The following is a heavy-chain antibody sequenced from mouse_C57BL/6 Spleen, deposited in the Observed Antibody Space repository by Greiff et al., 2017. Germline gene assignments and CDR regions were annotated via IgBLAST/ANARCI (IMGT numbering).Heavy chain of an antibody. CDR1: GYTFTSYW. J-gene: IGHJ3*01. Sequence: QVQLKQSGAELAKPGASVQLSCKASGYTFTSYWMHWVKQRPGQGLEWIGYINPSRGYPKYNQKFKDKATLTADKSASTAYMQLIRLTYEDSAVYYWASGDSTGAAGYAYWGQGTPVTVSA. V-gene: IGHV1-7*01. CDR3: ASGDSTGAAGYAY. D-gene: IGHD3-2*02. CDR2: INPSRGYP.